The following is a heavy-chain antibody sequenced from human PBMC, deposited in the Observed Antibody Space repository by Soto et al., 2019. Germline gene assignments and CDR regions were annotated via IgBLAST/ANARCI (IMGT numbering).Heavy chain of an antibody. CDR3: AKVGNYYYGSGSYSFDY. D-gene: IGHD3-10*01. J-gene: IGHJ4*02. CDR2: ISGSGGST. CDR1: GFTFSSYA. V-gene: IGHV3-23*01. Sequence: AGGSLRLSCAASGFTFSSYAMSWVRQAPGKGLEWVSAISGSGGSTYYADSVKGRFTISRDNSKNTLYLQMNSLRAEDTAVYYCAKVGNYYYGSGSYSFDYWGQGTLVTVSS.